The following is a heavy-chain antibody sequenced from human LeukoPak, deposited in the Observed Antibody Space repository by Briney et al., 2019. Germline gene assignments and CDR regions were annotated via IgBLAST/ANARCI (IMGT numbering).Heavy chain of an antibody. Sequence: GGSLRLSCAASGFTFSDYYMSWIRQAPGKGLEWVSYISSSGSTIYYADSVKGRFTISRDNAKNSLYLQMNSLRAEDTAMYYCARERKDGGWFGEPAYFDYGGREPLVTVS. D-gene: IGHD3-10*01. CDR1: GFTFSDYY. CDR2: ISSSGSTI. CDR3: ARERKDGGWFGEPAYFDY. J-gene: IGHJ4*02. V-gene: IGHV3-11*01.